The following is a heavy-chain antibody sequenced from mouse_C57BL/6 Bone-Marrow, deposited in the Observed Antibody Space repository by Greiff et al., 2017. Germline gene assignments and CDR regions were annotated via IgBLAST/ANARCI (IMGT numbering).Heavy chain of an antibody. V-gene: IGHV1-82*01. CDR2: IYPGAGDT. D-gene: IGHD1-1*01. Sequence: QVQLQQSGPELVKPGASVTLSCKASGYAFSSSWMNWVKQRPGKGLEWIGRIYPGAGDTNYNGKFKGKAILTADKSSSTAYMQLSSLTSEDSAVYFCAGPIDYYGSTWFAYWGRGTLVTVSA. J-gene: IGHJ3*01. CDR1: GYAFSSSW. CDR3: AGPIDYYGSTWFAY.